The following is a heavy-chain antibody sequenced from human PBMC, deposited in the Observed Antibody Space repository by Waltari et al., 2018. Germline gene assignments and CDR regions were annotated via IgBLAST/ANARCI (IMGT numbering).Heavy chain of an antibody. CDR2: INPNSGGT. CDR3: ARDIFRATVVTDAGSKRFDY. Sequence: QVQLVQSGAEVKKPGASVKVSCKASGYTFTGYYMHWVRQAPGQGLEWMGWINPNSGGTNYAQKFQGRVTMTRDTSISTAYMELSRLRSDDTAVYYCARDIFRATVVTDAGSKRFDYWGQGTLVTVSS. V-gene: IGHV1-2*02. D-gene: IGHD2-15*01. CDR1: GYTFTGYY. J-gene: IGHJ4*02.